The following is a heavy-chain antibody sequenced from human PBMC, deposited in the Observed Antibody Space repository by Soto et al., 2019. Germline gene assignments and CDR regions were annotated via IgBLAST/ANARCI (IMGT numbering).Heavy chain of an antibody. Sequence: AGGSLRLSCAASGFTFSSYGMHWVRQAPGKGLEWVAVIWYDGSNKYYADSVKGRFTISRDNSKNTLYLQMNSLRAEDTAVYYCAREVRLVGATTPQRTYYFDYWGQGTLVTVSS. D-gene: IGHD1-26*01. CDR2: IWYDGSNK. V-gene: IGHV3-33*01. CDR1: GFTFSSYG. J-gene: IGHJ4*02. CDR3: AREVRLVGATTPQRTYYFDY.